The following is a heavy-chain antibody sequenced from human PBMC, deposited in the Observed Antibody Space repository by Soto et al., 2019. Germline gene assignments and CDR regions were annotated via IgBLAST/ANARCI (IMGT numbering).Heavy chain of an antibody. CDR1: GFTFSDYA. Sequence: GGSLRLSCAASGFTFSDYAMHWVRQAPGKGLEWVAVVSHDGGNTHYADSVKGRFTISRDSSKNTVSLEMTSLRAEDTAVYYCAKGGRQWLVTSDFNYWGQGALVTGSS. CDR3: AKGGRQWLVTSDFNY. CDR2: VSHDGGNT. D-gene: IGHD6-19*01. V-gene: IGHV3-30*18. J-gene: IGHJ4*02.